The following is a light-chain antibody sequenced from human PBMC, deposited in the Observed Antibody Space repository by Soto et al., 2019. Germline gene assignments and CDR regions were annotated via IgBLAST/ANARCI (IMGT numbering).Light chain of an antibody. V-gene: IGKV3-20*01. Sequence: VLTQSPGTLSLSPGESATLSCRASQTVSITYLTWYQQKPGQAPRLLIYDASNRATGIPATFSGSGSGTEFTLTISTLQSEDFAVYYCQQYGDWPLTFGGGTKVDIK. J-gene: IGKJ4*01. CDR3: QQYGDWPLT. CDR1: QTVSITY. CDR2: DAS.